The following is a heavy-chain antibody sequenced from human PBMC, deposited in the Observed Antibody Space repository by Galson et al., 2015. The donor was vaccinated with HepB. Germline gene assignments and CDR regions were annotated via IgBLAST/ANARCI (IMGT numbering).Heavy chain of an antibody. D-gene: IGHD6-6*01. CDR2: ISYDGSNK. Sequence: SLRLSCAASGFTFSSYGMHWVRQAPGKGLEWVAVISYDGSNKYYADSVKGRFTISRDNSKNTLYLQMNSLRAEDTAVYYCVIHVLFDYWGQGTLVTVSS. CDR1: GFTFSSYG. J-gene: IGHJ4*01. V-gene: IGHV3-30*03. CDR3: VIHVLFDY.